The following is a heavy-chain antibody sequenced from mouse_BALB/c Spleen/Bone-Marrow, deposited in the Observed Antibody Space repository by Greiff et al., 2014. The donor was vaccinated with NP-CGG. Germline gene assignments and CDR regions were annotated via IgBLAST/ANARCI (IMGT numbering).Heavy chain of an antibody. Sequence: VQLQQSGAEFVKPGAPVKLSCEASGYTFTNYWMNWVKQRPGRGLEWIGRIDPSDSETHYNQKFKDKATLTVDKSSSTAYIQLSSLTSEDSAVYYCARGYYGRTYGWYFDVWGAGTTVTVSS. CDR3: ARGYYGRTYGWYFDV. V-gene: IGHV1-69*02. CDR2: IDPSDSET. J-gene: IGHJ1*01. CDR1: GYTFTNYW. D-gene: IGHD1-1*01.